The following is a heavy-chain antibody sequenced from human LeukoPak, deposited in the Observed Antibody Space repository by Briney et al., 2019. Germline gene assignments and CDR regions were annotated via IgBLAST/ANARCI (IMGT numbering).Heavy chain of an antibody. CDR1: GFTFSGSW. D-gene: IGHD3-22*01. CDR3: ARGGSYFDISGYYFY. V-gene: IGHV3-74*01. J-gene: IGHJ4*02. Sequence: QAGGSLRLSCAASGFTFSGSWMHWVRQAPGQGLVWVSRISGDGLTTTYADSVKGRFTSSRDNAKSTLYLQMNSLRTEDTAVYYCARGGSYFDISGYYFYWGQGTLVTVSS. CDR2: ISGDGLTT.